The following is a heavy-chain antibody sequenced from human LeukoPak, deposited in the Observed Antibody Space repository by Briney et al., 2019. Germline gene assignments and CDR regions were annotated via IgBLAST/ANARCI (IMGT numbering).Heavy chain of an antibody. J-gene: IGHJ4*02. D-gene: IGHD5-24*01. CDR1: GGPISSYY. V-gene: IGHV4-59*01. Sequence: SETLSLTCTVSGGPISSYYWSWIRQPPGKGLEWIGYIYYSGSTNYNPSLKSRVTISVDTSKNQFSLKLSSVTAADTAVYYCARSHVEMATILFDYWGQGTLVTVSS. CDR2: IYYSGST. CDR3: ARSHVEMATILFDY.